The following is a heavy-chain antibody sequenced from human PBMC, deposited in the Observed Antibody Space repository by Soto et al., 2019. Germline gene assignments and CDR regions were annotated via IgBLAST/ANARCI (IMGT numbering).Heavy chain of an antibody. V-gene: IGHV3-53*01. CDR3: ASISLRFHDAFDI. CDR2: IYSGSST. CDR1: GFTVSSNY. Sequence: PGGSLRLSCAASGFTVSSNYMSWVRQAPGKGLEWVSVIYSGSSTYYADSVKGRFTISRDNSKNTLYLQMNSLRAEDTAVYYCASISLRFHDAFDIWGQGTMVTVSS. D-gene: IGHD3-16*01. J-gene: IGHJ3*02.